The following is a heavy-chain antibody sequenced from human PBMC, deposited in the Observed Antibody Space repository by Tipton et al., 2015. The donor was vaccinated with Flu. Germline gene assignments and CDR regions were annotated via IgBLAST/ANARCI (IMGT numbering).Heavy chain of an antibody. CDR2: ISGSGGST. CDR3: AKDRICGGDCYGDV. CDR1: GFTFSSYA. V-gene: IGHV3-23*01. Sequence: LSLTCAASGFTFSSYAMSWVRQAPGKGLEWVSAISGSGGSTYYADSVKGRFTISRDNSKNTLYLQMNSLRAEDTAVYYCAKDRICGGDCYGDVWGQGTTVTVSS. J-gene: IGHJ6*02. D-gene: IGHD2-21*02.